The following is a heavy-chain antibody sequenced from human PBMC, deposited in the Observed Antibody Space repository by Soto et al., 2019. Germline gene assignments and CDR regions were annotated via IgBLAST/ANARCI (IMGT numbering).Heavy chain of an antibody. Sequence: QVQLVESGGGVVQPGRSLRLSCATSGFSFRSYGMHWVRQAPGKGLEWVAIIWYDGSNKYYADSVKGRFTISRDNSKSTLYLQMNSLRAEDTAVYYCASARYSESYYFGYWGQGTLVTVSS. CDR1: GFSFRSYG. CDR3: ASARYSESYYFGY. J-gene: IGHJ4*02. V-gene: IGHV3-33*01. CDR2: IWYDGSNK. D-gene: IGHD1-26*01.